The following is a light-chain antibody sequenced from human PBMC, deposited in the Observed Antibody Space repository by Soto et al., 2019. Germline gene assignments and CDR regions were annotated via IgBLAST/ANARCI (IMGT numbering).Light chain of an antibody. V-gene: IGKV4-1*01. CDR2: WAS. Sequence: IVMTQSPESLAVSLGEKATINCKSSQSVLDNSKNYLAWYQQKPGQPPKLLIYWASTRVSGVPDRFSGSGSGTDFTLTISSLQAEDVAVYYCQRYFGLPWTFGQGTKVDIK. CDR1: QSVLDNSKNY. CDR3: QRYFGLPWT. J-gene: IGKJ1*01.